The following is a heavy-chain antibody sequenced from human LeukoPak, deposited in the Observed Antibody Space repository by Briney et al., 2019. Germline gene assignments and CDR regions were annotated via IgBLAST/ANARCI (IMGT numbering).Heavy chain of an antibody. CDR1: GGSISSYY. V-gene: IGHV4-59*08. Sequence: SETLSLTCTVSGGSISSYYWSWIRQPPGKGLEWIGYIYYSGSTNYNPSLKSRVTISVDTSKNQFSLKLSSVTAADTAVYYCARRTPYWKHDYWGQGTLVTVSS. CDR3: ARRTPYWKHDY. J-gene: IGHJ4*02. CDR2: IYYSGST. D-gene: IGHD2-21*01.